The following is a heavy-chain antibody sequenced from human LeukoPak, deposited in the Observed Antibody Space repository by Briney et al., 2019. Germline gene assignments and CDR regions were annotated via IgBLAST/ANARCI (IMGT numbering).Heavy chain of an antibody. CDR3: ARATPYYYYGMDV. Sequence: SGTLSLTCAVSGGSISSSNWWSWVRQPPGKGLEWIGYIYYSGSTNYNPSLKSRVTISVDTSKNQFSLKLSSVTAADTAVYYCARATPYYYYGMDVWGQGTTVTVSS. CDR1: GGSISSSNW. V-gene: IGHV4-4*02. CDR2: IYYSGST. J-gene: IGHJ6*02.